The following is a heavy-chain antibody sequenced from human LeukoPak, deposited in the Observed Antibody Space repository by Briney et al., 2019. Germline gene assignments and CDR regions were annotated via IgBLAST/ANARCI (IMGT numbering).Heavy chain of an antibody. V-gene: IGHV4-34*01. Sequence: PSETLSLTCAVYGGSFSGYYWSWIRQPPGKGLEWIGEINHSGSTNYNPSLKSRVTISVDTSKNQFSLKLSSVTAADTAVYYCARVNAVAGTAYYYYYMDVWGKGTTVTVSS. CDR2: INHSGST. CDR1: GGSFSGYY. CDR3: ARVNAVAGTAYYYYYMDV. J-gene: IGHJ6*03. D-gene: IGHD6-19*01.